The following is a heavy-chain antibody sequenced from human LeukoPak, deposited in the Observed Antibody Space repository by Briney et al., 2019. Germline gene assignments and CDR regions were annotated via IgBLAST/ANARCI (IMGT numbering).Heavy chain of an antibody. CDR2: FDPEDGET. CDR1: GYTLTELS. D-gene: IGHD5-18*01. J-gene: IGHJ5*02. Sequence: ASVKVSCKVSGYTLTELSMHWVRQAPGKGLEWMGGFDPEDGETVYAQRFQDRVTMTEDTSTDTAYMELSSLRSEDTAVYYCATVGPNVQLWPWGQGTLVTVSS. CDR3: ATVGPNVQLWP. V-gene: IGHV1-24*01.